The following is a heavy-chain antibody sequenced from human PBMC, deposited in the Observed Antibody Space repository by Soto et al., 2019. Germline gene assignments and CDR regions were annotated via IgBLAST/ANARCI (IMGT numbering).Heavy chain of an antibody. J-gene: IGHJ4*02. CDR2: INHSGST. Sequence: SETLSLTCAVYGGSFSGYYWSWIRQPPGKGLEWIGEINHSGSTNYNPSLKSRVTISVDTSKNQFSLKLSSVTAADTAVYYCAREGQYSGYGHFDYWGQRTLVTVSS. D-gene: IGHD5-12*01. V-gene: IGHV4-34*01. CDR1: GGSFSGYY. CDR3: AREGQYSGYGHFDY.